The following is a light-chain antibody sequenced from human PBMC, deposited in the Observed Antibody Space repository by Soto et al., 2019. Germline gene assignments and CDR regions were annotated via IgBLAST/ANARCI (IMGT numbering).Light chain of an antibody. CDR3: SSYTSSSTLP. J-gene: IGLJ2*01. CDR1: SSDVGGYNY. V-gene: IGLV2-14*01. Sequence: QSALTQPASVSGSPGQSITISCTGTSSDVGGYNYVSWYQQHPGKAPKLMIYEVSNRPSGVSNRFSGSKSGNTASLTISGLQADDEADYYCSSYTSSSTLPFGGGTKLTVL. CDR2: EVS.